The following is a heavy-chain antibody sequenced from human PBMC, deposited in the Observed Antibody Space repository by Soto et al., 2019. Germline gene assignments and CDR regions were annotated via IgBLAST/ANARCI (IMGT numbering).Heavy chain of an antibody. Sequence: QVQLVQSGAEVKKPGASVKVSCKASGYTFTSYGISWVRQAPGQGREWMGWISAYNGNTNYAQKLQGRVTMSSDKTTSTAYMELRSLRCDDTAVYYRAEWKTVTTDYYHFYYMDVWGKGTTVTASS. D-gene: IGHD4-17*01. J-gene: IGHJ6*03. V-gene: IGHV1-18*01. CDR2: ISAYNGNT. CDR3: AEWKTVTTDYYHFYYMDV. CDR1: GYTFTSYG.